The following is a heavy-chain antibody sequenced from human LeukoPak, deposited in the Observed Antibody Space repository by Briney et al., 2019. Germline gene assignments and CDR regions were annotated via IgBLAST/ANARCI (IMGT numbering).Heavy chain of an antibody. J-gene: IGHJ4*02. Sequence: PGGSLRLSCAASGFTFTSYGMTWVRQAPGKGLEWVSSISSSSSYIYYSDSVKGRFTISRDNAKNSLYLQMNSLRAEDTAVYYCASVYYDILTGYSDYFDYWGQGTLVTVSS. CDR3: ASVYYDILTGYSDYFDY. D-gene: IGHD3-9*01. CDR1: GFTFTSYG. V-gene: IGHV3-21*01. CDR2: ISSSSSYI.